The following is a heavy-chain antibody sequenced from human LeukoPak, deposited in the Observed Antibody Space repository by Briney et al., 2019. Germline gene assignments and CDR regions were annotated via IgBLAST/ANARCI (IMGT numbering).Heavy chain of an antibody. CDR1: GGTFSCYS. CDR2: IMPLFNTA. J-gene: IGHJ6*03. Sequence: GSSVKVSCKASGGTFSCYSITWVRQAPGQGLEWMGGIMPLFNTANYAQQFQGRVTITTDESTSTAYMELSSLRFEDTAMYYCARVDRYHYYLDVWGKGTTVTVSS. CDR3: ARVDRYHYYLDV. V-gene: IGHV1-69*05.